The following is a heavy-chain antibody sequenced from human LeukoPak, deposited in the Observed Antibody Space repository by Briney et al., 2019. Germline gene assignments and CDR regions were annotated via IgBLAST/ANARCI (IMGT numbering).Heavy chain of an antibody. CDR2: INHSGST. CDR1: GGSFSGYY. D-gene: IGHD2-15*01. J-gene: IGHJ5*02. V-gene: IGHV4-34*01. CDR3: ARGARRYCSGGSCYGNWFDP. Sequence: PSETLSLTCAVDGGSFSGYYWSWIRQPPGKGLEWIGEINHSGSTNYNPSLKSRVTISVDTSKNQFSLKLSSVTAADTAVYYCARGARRYCSGGSCYGNWFDPWGQGTLVTVSS.